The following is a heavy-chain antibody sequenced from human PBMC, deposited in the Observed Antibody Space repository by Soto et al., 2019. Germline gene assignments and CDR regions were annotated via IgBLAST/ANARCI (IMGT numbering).Heavy chain of an antibody. CDR2: INFDGSSK. V-gene: IGHV3-33*01. CDR3: ARCKQKVIHCAMDV. D-gene: IGHD2-21*01. Sequence: QVHLVESGGGAVQAGRSLRVSCATSGFIFSAYAMPWVRQAPGKGLEWVACINFDGSSKFYGDSVKGRFTVSRDNSKNTLFLQLNSLRGEDTAVYYCARCKQKVIHCAMDVWGQGATVTVTS. J-gene: IGHJ6*02. CDR1: GFIFSAYA.